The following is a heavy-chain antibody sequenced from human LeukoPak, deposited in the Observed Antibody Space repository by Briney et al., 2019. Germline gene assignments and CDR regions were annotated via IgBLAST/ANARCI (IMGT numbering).Heavy chain of an antibody. Sequence: SETLSLTCAVSGGSITSSSYYWGWIRQPPGMGLEWIGKIHYSGSTYYNPSLRSRVTISVDTSKNHFSLKLSSVPAADTAVYYCARDQTYSGSGIYTYFDYWGQGILVTVSS. J-gene: IGHJ4*02. CDR2: IHYSGST. CDR1: GGSITSSSYY. CDR3: ARDQTYSGSGIYTYFDY. D-gene: IGHD3-10*01. V-gene: IGHV4-39*02.